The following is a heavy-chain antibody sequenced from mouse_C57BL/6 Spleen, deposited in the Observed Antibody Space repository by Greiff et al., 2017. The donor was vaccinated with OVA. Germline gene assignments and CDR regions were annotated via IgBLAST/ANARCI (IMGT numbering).Heavy chain of an antibody. Sequence: VQLQQSGAELVKPGASVKLSCKASGYTFTSYWMHWVKQRPGQGLEWIGDIYPGSGSTNYNEKFKSKATLTVDTSSSTAYMQLSSLTSEDSAVYYCAIDYYSNSAWFAYWGQGTLVTVSA. CDR1: GYTFTSYW. J-gene: IGHJ3*01. D-gene: IGHD2-5*01. CDR2: IYPGSGST. V-gene: IGHV1-55*01. CDR3: AIDYYSNSAWFAY.